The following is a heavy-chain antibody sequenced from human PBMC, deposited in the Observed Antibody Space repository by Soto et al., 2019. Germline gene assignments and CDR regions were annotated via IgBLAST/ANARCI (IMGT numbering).Heavy chain of an antibody. D-gene: IGHD3-22*01. CDR1: GASIGTHY. V-gene: IGHV4-59*08. J-gene: IGHJ2*01. Sequence: SETVALTCTVSGASIGTHYWSWVRPPPGKGLECIGYVHSSGITIYNPSLNSRVTISVDTSKNQFSLKLSSVTAADTAVYYCARHGGGYYYDSSGYRDLWGRGTLVTVSS. CDR2: VHSSGIT. CDR3: ARHGGGYYYDSSGYRDL.